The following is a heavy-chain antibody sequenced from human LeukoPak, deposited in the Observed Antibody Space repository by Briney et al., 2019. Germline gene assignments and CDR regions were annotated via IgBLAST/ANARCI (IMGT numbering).Heavy chain of an antibody. J-gene: IGHJ4*02. V-gene: IGHV3-53*01. CDR1: GVTVSTNY. CDR2: IYSGGST. Sequence: GGSLRLSCVASGVTVSTNYMSWVRQAPGKGLEWVSVIYSGGSTYYADSVKGRFTISRDNSKNTLYLQMNSLRAEDTAVYYCARDTGSMAARFFDNWGQGTLVTVSS. D-gene: IGHD2-8*02. CDR3: ARDTGSMAARFFDN.